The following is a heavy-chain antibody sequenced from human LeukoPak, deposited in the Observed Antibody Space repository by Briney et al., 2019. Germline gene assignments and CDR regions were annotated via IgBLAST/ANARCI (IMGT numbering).Heavy chain of an antibody. CDR3: ARRLRGSSTSCYFDY. D-gene: IGHD2-2*01. CDR1: GGSISSYY. Sequence: SETLSLTCTVSGGSISSYYWSWIRQPPGKGLEWIGYIYYSGSTNYNPSLKSRVTISVDTSKNQFSLKLSSVTAADTAVYYCARRLRGSSTSCYFDYWGQGTLVTVSS. V-gene: IGHV4-59*01. CDR2: IYYSGST. J-gene: IGHJ4*02.